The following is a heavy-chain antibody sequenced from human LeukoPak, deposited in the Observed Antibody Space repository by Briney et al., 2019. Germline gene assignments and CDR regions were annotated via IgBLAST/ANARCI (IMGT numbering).Heavy chain of an antibody. CDR2: IIPIFGTA. V-gene: IGHV1-69*01. CDR3: ARTAQNVVVPAALDY. D-gene: IGHD2-2*01. Sequence: SVKVSYKASGGTFSSYAISWVRQAPGQGLEWMGGIIPIFGTANYAQKFQGRVTITADESTSTAYMELSSLRSEDTAVYYCARTAQNVVVPAALDYWGQGTLVTVSS. J-gene: IGHJ4*02. CDR1: GGTFSSYA.